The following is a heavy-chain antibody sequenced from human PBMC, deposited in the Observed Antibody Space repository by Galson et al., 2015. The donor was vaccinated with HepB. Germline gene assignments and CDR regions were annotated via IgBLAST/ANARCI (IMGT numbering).Heavy chain of an antibody. CDR3: AHSKGVISRIDY. J-gene: IGHJ4*02. CDR1: GFSLSTSGVG. D-gene: IGHD3-22*01. CDR2: IYWSDDK. V-gene: IGHV2-5*01. Sequence: PALVKPTQTLTLTCTFSGFSLSTSGVGVGWIRQPPGKALEWLALIYWSDDKRYSPSLKSRLTITKDTSKNQVVLTMTNMDPVDTATYYCAHSKGVISRIDYWGQGTLVTVSS.